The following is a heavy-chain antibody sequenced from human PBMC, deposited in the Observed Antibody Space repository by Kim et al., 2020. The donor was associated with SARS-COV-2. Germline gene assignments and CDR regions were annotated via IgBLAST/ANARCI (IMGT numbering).Heavy chain of an antibody. CDR1: GFTFSSYS. CDR3: ARTYYDILTGYYYYYYYYGMDV. CDR2: ISSSSSTI. V-gene: IGHV3-48*02. D-gene: IGHD3-9*01. J-gene: IGHJ6*02. Sequence: GGSLRLSCAASGFTFSSYSMNWVRQAPGKGLEWVSYISSSSSTIYYADSVKGRFTISRDNAKNSLYLQMNSLRDEDTAVYYCARTYYDILTGYYYYYYYYGMDVWGQGTTVTVSS.